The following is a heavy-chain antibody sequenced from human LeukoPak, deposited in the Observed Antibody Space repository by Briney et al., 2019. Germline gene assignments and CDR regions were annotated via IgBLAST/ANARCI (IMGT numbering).Heavy chain of an antibody. CDR3: ARGVRQDDAFDI. J-gene: IGHJ3*02. Sequence: SETLSLTCAVYGGSFSGYYWSWIRQPPGKGLEWIGEIDHSGSTNYNPSLKSRVTISVDTSKNQFSLKLSSVTAADTAVYYCARGVRQDDAFDIWGQGTMVTVSS. CDR1: GGSFSGYY. V-gene: IGHV4-34*01. CDR2: IDHSGST.